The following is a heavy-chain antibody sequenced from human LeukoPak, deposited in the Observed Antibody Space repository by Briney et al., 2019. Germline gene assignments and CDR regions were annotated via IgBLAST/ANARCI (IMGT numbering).Heavy chain of an antibody. Sequence: PLETLSLTCTVSGDSMSNCYWRWIRQPPGKGLEWIGFVYYSGSTNYNPSLKSRVTISIDTSKNQFSLKLSSVTPADTAVYYCARDRQLERRGLDYWGQGALVTVSS. D-gene: IGHD1-1*01. V-gene: IGHV4-59*01. CDR1: GDSMSNCY. J-gene: IGHJ4*02. CDR2: VYYSGST. CDR3: ARDRQLERRGLDY.